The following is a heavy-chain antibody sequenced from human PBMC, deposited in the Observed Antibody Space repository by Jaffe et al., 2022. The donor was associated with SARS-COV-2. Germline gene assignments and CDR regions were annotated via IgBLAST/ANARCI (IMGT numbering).Heavy chain of an antibody. Sequence: VQLVQSGAEVKKPGESLKISCKGSGYSFTSYWIGWVRQIPGKGLEWMGLIFPSDSDTRYSPSFQGQVTISADKSISTAYLQWRSLKPSDTAIYYCAREPPSNYDILTGVDVSDIWGQGTEVTVSS. CDR2: IFPSDSDT. J-gene: IGHJ3*02. D-gene: IGHD3-9*01. CDR1: GYSFTSYW. CDR3: AREPPSNYDILTGVDVSDI. V-gene: IGHV5-51*01.